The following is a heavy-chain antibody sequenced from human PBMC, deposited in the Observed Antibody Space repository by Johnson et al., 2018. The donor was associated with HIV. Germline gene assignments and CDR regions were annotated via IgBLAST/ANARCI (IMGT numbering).Heavy chain of an antibody. CDR2: IRSIDYGGTT. CDR3: TRVPRKGFRPDAFDI. J-gene: IGHJ3*02. Sequence: VQLVESGGGLVQPGRSLRLSCTASGFTFGDYAMSWVRQAPGKGLEWVGFIRSIDYGGTTEYAASVNDRFTISRNDSKTIAYLQMRNLKTEDTAVYYCTRVPRKGFRPDAFDIWGQGTVVTVSS. D-gene: IGHD2-15*01. CDR1: GFTFGDYA. V-gene: IGHV3-49*04.